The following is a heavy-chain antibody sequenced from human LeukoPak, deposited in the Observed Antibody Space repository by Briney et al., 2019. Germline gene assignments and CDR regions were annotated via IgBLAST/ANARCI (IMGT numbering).Heavy chain of an antibody. D-gene: IGHD5-24*01. CDR3: ARAPPRLDGYILYY. Sequence: SVKVSCKASGGTFTNLAINWVRQAPGQGLEWMGRIIPTTGLASYAQKFQGRVTITADKSTSTAYMELSSLRSEDTAVYYCARAPPRLDGYILYYWGQGTLVTVSS. J-gene: IGHJ4*02. CDR1: GGTFTNLA. CDR2: IIPTTGLA. V-gene: IGHV1-69*04.